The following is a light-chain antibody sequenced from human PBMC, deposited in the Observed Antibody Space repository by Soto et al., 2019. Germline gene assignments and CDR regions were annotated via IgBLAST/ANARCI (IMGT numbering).Light chain of an antibody. V-gene: IGLV2-14*01. CDR1: SSDVGGSNY. Sequence: QSVLTQPASVSGSPGQSITISCTGTSSDVGGSNYVSWYQQHPGKAPKLMIYDVHNRPSGISNRFSGSKSGNTASLTISGLQAEDEADYYCSSYRSGSTPVFGGGTKLTVL. CDR2: DVH. J-gene: IGLJ2*01. CDR3: SSYRSGSTPV.